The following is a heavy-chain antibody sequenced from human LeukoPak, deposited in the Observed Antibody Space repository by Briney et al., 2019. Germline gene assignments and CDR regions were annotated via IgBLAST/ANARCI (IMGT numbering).Heavy chain of an antibody. D-gene: IGHD2-15*01. CDR2: IWYDGSNK. CDR1: GFTFSSYG. CDR3: AKGSLVAALGGS. Sequence: PGGSLRLSCAASGFTFSSYGTHWVRQAPGKGLEWVAVIWYDGSNKYYADSVKGRFTISRDNSKNTLYLQMNSLRAEDTAVYYCAKGSLVAALGGSWGQGTLVTVSS. V-gene: IGHV3-33*06. J-gene: IGHJ4*02.